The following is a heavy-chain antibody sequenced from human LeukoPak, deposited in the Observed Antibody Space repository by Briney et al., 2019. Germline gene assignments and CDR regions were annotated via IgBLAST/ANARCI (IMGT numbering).Heavy chain of an antibody. Sequence: ASVKVSCKASGYTFSGYYMHWVRQAPGQGLEWMGWINPNSGGTNYAQKFQGRVTMTTDTSTSTAYMELRSLRFDDTAVYYCARCLAGDYYDSREDYWGQGTLVTVSS. V-gene: IGHV1-2*02. CDR1: GYTFSGYY. D-gene: IGHD3-22*01. CDR3: ARCLAGDYYDSREDY. CDR2: INPNSGGT. J-gene: IGHJ4*02.